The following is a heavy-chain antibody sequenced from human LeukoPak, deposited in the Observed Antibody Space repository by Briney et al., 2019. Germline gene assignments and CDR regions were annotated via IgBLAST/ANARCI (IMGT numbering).Heavy chain of an antibody. J-gene: IGHJ6*02. CDR3: ARSYSSSDHYYYYGMDV. D-gene: IGHD6-13*01. CDR1: GGSISSYY. CDR2: INYIRTT. Sequence: SETLSLTCAVSGGSISSYYWNWIRQPPGKGLEWIGYINYIRTTDYNPSLKSRVTISLDTSKNRFSLKLSSVTAADTAMYYCARSYSSSDHYYYYGMDVWGQGTTVTVSS. V-gene: IGHV4-59*08.